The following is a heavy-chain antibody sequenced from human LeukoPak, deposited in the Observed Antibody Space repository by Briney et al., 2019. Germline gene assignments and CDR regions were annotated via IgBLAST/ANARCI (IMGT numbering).Heavy chain of an antibody. V-gene: IGHV4-4*02. CDR3: ARHDLAIRYFDY. J-gene: IGHJ4*02. D-gene: IGHD3-9*01. CDR1: GGSISSSNW. CDR2: IYHSGST. Sequence: SETLSLTCAVSGGSISSSNWWSWVRQPPGKGLEWIGEIYHSGSTNYNPSLKSRVTISVDKSKNQFSLKLNSVTAADTAVYYCARHDLAIRYFDYWGQGTLVTVSS.